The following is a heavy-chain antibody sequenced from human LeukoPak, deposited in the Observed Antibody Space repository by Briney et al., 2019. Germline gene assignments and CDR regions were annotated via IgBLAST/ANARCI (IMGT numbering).Heavy chain of an antibody. J-gene: IGHJ4*02. V-gene: IGHV3-21*01. D-gene: IGHD5-12*01. Sequence: GGSLRLSCAASGFTFSNYSMNWVRQAPGKGLEGVSSISSSSSYIYYADSVKGRFTISTDNAKNSLYLQMNSLRAEDTAVYYCARDYSGYDLFDYWGQGTLVTVSS. CDR1: GFTFSNYS. CDR2: ISSSSSYI. CDR3: ARDYSGYDLFDY.